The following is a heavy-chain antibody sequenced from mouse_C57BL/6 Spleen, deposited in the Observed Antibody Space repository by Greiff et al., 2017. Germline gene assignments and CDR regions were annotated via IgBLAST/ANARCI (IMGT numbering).Heavy chain of an antibody. J-gene: IGHJ1*03. D-gene: IGHD5-1*01. CDR3: AVPRYFDV. Sequence: QVQLQQPGAELVRPGTSVKLSCKASGYTFTSYWMHWVKQRPGQGLEWIGVIDPSDSYTNYNQKFKGKATLTVDTSSSTAYMQHSSLTSEDSAVYYCAVPRYFDVWGTGTTVTVSS. CDR2: IDPSDSYT. V-gene: IGHV1-59*01. CDR1: GYTFTSYW.